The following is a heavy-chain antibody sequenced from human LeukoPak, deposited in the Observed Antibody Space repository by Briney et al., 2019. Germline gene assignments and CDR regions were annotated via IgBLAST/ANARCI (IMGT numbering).Heavy chain of an antibody. CDR1: GAAISSGGYS. CDR2: IYHSGST. V-gene: IGHV4-30-2*01. D-gene: IGHD3-9*01. CDR3: ARHSQFLTGYPHFDY. J-gene: IGHJ4*02. Sequence: PSQTLSLTCTVSGAAISSGGYSWSWIRQPPGKGLEWIGYIYHSGSTYYNPSLKSRVTISVDTSKNQFSLKLSSVTAADTAVYYCARHSQFLTGYPHFDYWGQGTLVTVSS.